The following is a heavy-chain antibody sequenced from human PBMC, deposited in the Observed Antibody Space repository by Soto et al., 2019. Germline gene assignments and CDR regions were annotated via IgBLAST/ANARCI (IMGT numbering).Heavy chain of an antibody. Sequence: GAALRLSCAASGCTFSDHCMSWIRQAPGKWLEWIGYSSNSGSFTRYADSGKGRFSISRENDKNSLYLQINRLRGDDTAISSCVSSGDNHHLLDYWGQRT. J-gene: IGHJ4*02. CDR1: GCTFSDHC. D-gene: IGHD2-21*02. V-gene: IGHV3-11*06. CDR2: SSNSGSFT. CDR3: VSSGDNHHLLDY.